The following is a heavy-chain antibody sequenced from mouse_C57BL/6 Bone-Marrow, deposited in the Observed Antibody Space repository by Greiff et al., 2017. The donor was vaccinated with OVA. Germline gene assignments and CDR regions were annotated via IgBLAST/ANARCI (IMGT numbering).Heavy chain of an antibody. CDR1: GYTFTSYG. CDR3: ARISWCAY. Sequence: QVQLKQSGAELARPGASVKLSCKASGYTFTSYGISWVKQRTGQGLEWIGEIYPRSGNTYYNEKFKGKATLTADKSSSTAYMELRSLTSEDAAVYFCARISWCAYWGQGTLVTVSA. J-gene: IGHJ3*01. V-gene: IGHV1-81*01. CDR2: IYPRSGNT.